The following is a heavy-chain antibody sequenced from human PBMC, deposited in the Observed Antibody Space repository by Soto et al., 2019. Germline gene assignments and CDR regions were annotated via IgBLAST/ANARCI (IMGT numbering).Heavy chain of an antibody. CDR2: ISAYNGNT. J-gene: IGHJ5*02. Sequence: GASVKVSCKASGYTFTSYGISWVRQAPGQGLEWMGWISAYNGNTNYAQKLQGRVTMTTDTSTSTAYMELRSLRSDDTAVYYCASFQYYDSWNWFDPWGQGTLVTVSS. V-gene: IGHV1-18*01. CDR1: GYTFTSYG. D-gene: IGHD3-22*01. CDR3: ASFQYYDSWNWFDP.